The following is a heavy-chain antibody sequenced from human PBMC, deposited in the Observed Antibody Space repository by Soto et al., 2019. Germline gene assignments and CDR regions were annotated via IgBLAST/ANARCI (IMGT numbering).Heavy chain of an antibody. CDR2: VSGSGGST. CDR1: EFPVRSYA. J-gene: IGHJ6*02. V-gene: IGHV3-23*01. D-gene: IGHD3-10*01. CDR3: AKDVGITMVRGYYYGIDV. Sequence: PGSSVSLTGADSEFPVRSYALYWVCWAQGKGLEWVSAVSGSGGSTYYADSVKGRFAISRDNSKNTLYLQMNSLRAEDTAVYYCAKDVGITMVRGYYYGIDVWVQGT.